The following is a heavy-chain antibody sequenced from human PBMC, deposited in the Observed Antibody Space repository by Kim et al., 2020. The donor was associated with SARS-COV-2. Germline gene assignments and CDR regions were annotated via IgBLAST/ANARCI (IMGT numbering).Heavy chain of an antibody. CDR3: AREIFVAAADFDY. CDR1: GYSISSGYY. V-gene: IGHV4-38-2*02. Sequence: SETLSLTCTVSGYSISSGYYWGWIRQPPGKGLGWIASIYHSGSTYYNPSLKSRVTISVDTSKNPFSLKLSSVTAADTAVYYCAREIFVAAADFDYWGQGTLVTVSS. D-gene: IGHD6-13*01. J-gene: IGHJ4*02. CDR2: IYHSGST.